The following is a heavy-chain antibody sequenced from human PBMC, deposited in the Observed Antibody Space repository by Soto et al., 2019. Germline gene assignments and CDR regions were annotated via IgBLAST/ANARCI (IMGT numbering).Heavy chain of an antibody. D-gene: IGHD3-22*01. J-gene: IGHJ3*01. V-gene: IGHV1-18*01. CDR2: ISAHTGSS. Sequence: QVTLVQSGAEVKKPGASVKVSCKASGYTFTSSGMSWVRQAPGQGLEWMGWISAHTGSSEYAQRFQGRVTMTTDRSTSTAYMELRSLRSDDPAVYYCARAFFYQGSDSRGYSFDAFDFWGPGTLVTVSS. CDR1: GYTFTSSG. CDR3: ARAFFYQGSDSRGYSFDAFDF.